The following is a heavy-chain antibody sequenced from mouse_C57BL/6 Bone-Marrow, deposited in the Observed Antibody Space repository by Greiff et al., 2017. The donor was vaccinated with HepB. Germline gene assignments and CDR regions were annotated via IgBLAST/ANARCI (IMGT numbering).Heavy chain of an antibody. J-gene: IGHJ4*01. CDR2: IYPGDGDT. CDR3: ARRVTTRYYYAMDY. CDR1: GYAFSSSW. D-gene: IGHD2-2*01. Sequence: QVQLQQSGPELVKPGASVKISCKASGYAFSSSWMNWVKQRPGKGLEWIGRIYPGDGDTNYNGKFKGKATLTADKSSSTAYMQLSSLTSEDSAVYYCARRVTTRYYYAMDYWGQGTSVTVSS. V-gene: IGHV1-82*01.